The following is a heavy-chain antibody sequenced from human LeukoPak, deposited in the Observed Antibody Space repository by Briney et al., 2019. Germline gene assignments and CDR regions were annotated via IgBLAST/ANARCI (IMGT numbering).Heavy chain of an antibody. Sequence: GGSLRLSCAASGFTFSSYAMSWVRQAPGKGLEWVSAISGSGGSTYYADSGKGRFTISRDNSKNTMYLQMNSLRAEDTAVYYCAKRYCSGGSCYSPENYWGQGTLVTVSS. CDR2: ISGSGGST. D-gene: IGHD2-15*01. J-gene: IGHJ4*02. CDR1: GFTFSSYA. CDR3: AKRYCSGGSCYSPENY. V-gene: IGHV3-23*01.